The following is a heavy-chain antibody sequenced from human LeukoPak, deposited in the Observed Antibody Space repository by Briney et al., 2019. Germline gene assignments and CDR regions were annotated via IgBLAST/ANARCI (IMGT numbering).Heavy chain of an antibody. Sequence: PGGSLRLSCAASRFTFSIYNMNWIRQAPGKGLEWVSLISSSSGYIYYADSMKGRFTISRDNAKNSLYLQMNSLRAEDTAVYYCARGSEWEPLYYFDYWGQGTLVTVSS. V-gene: IGHV3-21*01. J-gene: IGHJ4*02. D-gene: IGHD1-26*01. CDR3: ARGSEWEPLYYFDY. CDR2: ISSSSGYI. CDR1: RFTFSIYN.